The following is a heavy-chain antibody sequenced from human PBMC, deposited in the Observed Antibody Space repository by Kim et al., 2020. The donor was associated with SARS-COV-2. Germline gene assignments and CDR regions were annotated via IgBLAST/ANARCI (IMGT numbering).Heavy chain of an antibody. CDR2: INHSGST. CDR1: GGSFSGYY. CDR3: ARGRSEVAGFGELSQEGDY. D-gene: IGHD3-10*01. Sequence: SETLSLTCAVYGGSFSGYYWSWIRQPPGKGLEWIGEINHSGSTNYNPSLKSRVTISVDTSKNQFSLKLSSVTAADTAVYYCARGRSEVAGFGELSQEGDYWGQGTLVTVSS. V-gene: IGHV4-34*01. J-gene: IGHJ4*02.